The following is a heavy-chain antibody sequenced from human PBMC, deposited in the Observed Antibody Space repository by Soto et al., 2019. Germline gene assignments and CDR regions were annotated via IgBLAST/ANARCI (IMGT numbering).Heavy chain of an antibody. CDR2: IYYNGNT. Sequence: PLEILSLTCTVSGGSIISYYWSWIRQPPGKGLEWIGNIYYNGNTNYNPSLKSRVTISLDTSKNQFSLKVSSVTAADTALYYCARGTPLPRGSRPLGFDYWGQGSLVTVSS. V-gene: IGHV4-59*01. J-gene: IGHJ4*02. D-gene: IGHD1-26*01. CDR3: ARGTPLPRGSRPLGFDY. CDR1: GGSIISYY.